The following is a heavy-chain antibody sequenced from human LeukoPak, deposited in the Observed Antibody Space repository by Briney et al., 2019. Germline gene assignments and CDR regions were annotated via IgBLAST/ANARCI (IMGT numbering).Heavy chain of an antibody. J-gene: IGHJ3*02. D-gene: IGHD1-26*01. CDR3: ARSSGDRSSGSFRPDAFDI. Sequence: GESLKISCKGSGYSFTSYWIGLVRQMPGKGLEWMGIIYPGDSDTRYSPSFQGQVTISADKSISTAYLQWSSLKASDTAMYYCARSSGDRSSGSFRPDAFDIWGQGTMVTVSS. CDR1: GYSFTSYW. V-gene: IGHV5-51*01. CDR2: IYPGDSDT.